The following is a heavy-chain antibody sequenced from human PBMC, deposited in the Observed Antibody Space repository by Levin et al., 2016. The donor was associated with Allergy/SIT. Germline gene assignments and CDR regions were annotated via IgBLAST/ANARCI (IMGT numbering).Heavy chain of an antibody. V-gene: IGHV3-21*01. J-gene: IGHJ5*02. CDR2: ISSSSSYI. CDR3: ARDLGGCSGGSCYVSWFDP. Sequence: VRQAPGKGLEWVSSISSSSSYIYYADPVKGRFTISRDNAKNSLYLQMNSLRAEDTAVYYCARDLGGCSGGSCYVSWFDPWGQGTLVTVSS. D-gene: IGHD2-15*01.